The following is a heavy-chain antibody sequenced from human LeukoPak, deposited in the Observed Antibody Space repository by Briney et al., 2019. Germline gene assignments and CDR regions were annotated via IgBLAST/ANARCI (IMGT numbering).Heavy chain of an antibody. V-gene: IGHV4-59*11. D-gene: IGHD3-3*01. Sequence: SETLSLTCTVSGGSISSHYWSWIRQPPGKGLEWIGYIYYSGSTNYNPSLKSRVTISVDTFKNQFSLKLSSVTAADTAVYYCARAAMGYDHYYYMDVWGKGTTVTVSS. J-gene: IGHJ6*03. CDR2: IYYSGST. CDR1: GGSISSHY. CDR3: ARAAMGYDHYYYMDV.